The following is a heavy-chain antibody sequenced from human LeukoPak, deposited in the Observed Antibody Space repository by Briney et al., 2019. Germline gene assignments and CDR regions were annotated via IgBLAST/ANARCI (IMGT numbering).Heavy chain of an antibody. CDR2: ISWNSGSI. Sequence: RPGGSLRLSCAASGFTFDDYAMHWVRQAPGKGLEWVSGISWNSGSIGYADSVKGRFTISRDNAKNSLYLQMNSLRAEDTALYYCAKDWQRYSSGWYYYYFDYWGQGTLVTVSS. V-gene: IGHV3-9*01. D-gene: IGHD6-19*01. CDR3: AKDWQRYSSGWYYYYFDY. CDR1: GFTFDDYA. J-gene: IGHJ4*02.